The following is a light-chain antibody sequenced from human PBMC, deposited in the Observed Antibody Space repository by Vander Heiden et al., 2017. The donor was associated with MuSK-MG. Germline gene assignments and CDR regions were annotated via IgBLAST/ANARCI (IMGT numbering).Light chain of an antibody. CDR1: QGISSY. CDR3: QQYDNYPFT. Sequence: AIRMTQSPSSLSASTGDRVTITCRASQGISSYLAWYQQKPGKAPKLLIYGASTLQSGVPSRFSGSGSGTDFTLTISCLQSEDFATYYCQQYDNYPFTFGHGTKVDIK. J-gene: IGKJ3*01. CDR2: GAS. V-gene: IGKV1-8*01.